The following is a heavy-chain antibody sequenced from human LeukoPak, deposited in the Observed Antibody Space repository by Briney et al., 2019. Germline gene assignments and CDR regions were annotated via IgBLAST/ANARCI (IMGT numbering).Heavy chain of an antibody. CDR1: GYTFTSYY. V-gene: IGHV1-46*01. CDR3: ARGGADYYDSSGYRPYYFDY. J-gene: IGHJ4*02. D-gene: IGHD3-22*01. Sequence: ASVKVSCKASGYTFTSYYMHWVRQAPGQGLEWMGIINPSGGSTSYAQKLQGRVTMTRDTSTSTVYMELSSLRSEDTAVYYCARGGADYYDSSGYRPYYFDYWGQGTLVTVSS. CDR2: INPSGGST.